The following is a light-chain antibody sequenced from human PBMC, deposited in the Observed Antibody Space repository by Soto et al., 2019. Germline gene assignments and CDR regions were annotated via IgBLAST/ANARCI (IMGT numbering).Light chain of an antibody. J-gene: IGKJ1*01. Sequence: DIPMTQSPSTLSASVGDRVTITCRASQSISSWLAWYQQKPGKAPKLLIHDASSLEIGVPSRFSGSGSGTEFTLTISSLQPDDFATYYCQQYNSYWTFGQGTKVEIK. V-gene: IGKV1-5*01. CDR2: DAS. CDR3: QQYNSYWT. CDR1: QSISSW.